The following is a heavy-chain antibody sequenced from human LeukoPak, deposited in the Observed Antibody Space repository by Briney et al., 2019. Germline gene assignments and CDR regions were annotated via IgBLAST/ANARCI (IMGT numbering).Heavy chain of an antibody. Sequence: GGSLRLSCADSGFTFSSYWMHRVRQAPGKGLVWVSRINSDGSSTRYADSVKGRFTISRDNTKNTLYLQMNSLRAEDTAVYYCARGFTGFDYWGQGTLVTVSS. D-gene: IGHD1-14*01. J-gene: IGHJ4*02. CDR1: GFTFSSYW. V-gene: IGHV3-74*01. CDR2: INSDGSST. CDR3: ARGFTGFDY.